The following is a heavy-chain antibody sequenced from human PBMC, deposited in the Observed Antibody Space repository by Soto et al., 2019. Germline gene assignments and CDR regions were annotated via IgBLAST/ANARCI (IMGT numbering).Heavy chain of an antibody. V-gene: IGHV4-30-4*01. Sequence: QVQLQESGPGLVKPSQTLSLSCSVSGSRVTSGEYHWTWVRQAPGKGLEWIGYVSHIETSYYSPALKSRVTISLDLSMNQFSLSLESVTAADTAVYFCAGYGVGHRDDCWGQGTLVIVSS. D-gene: IGHD4-17*01. CDR2: VSHIETS. CDR1: GSRVTSGEYH. CDR3: AGYGVGHRDDC. J-gene: IGHJ4*02.